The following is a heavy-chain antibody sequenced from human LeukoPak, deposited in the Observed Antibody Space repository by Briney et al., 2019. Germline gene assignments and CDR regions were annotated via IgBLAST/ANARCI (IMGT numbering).Heavy chain of an antibody. CDR1: GGSISSYY. Sequence: SETLSLTCTVSGGSISSYYWSWIRQPPGKGLEWIGYIYYSGSTNYNPSLKSRVTMSVDTSKNQFSLKLSSVTAADTAVYYCAREMRRAFDIWGQGTMVTVSS. V-gene: IGHV4-59*12. CDR3: AREMRRAFDI. CDR2: IYYSGST. J-gene: IGHJ3*02.